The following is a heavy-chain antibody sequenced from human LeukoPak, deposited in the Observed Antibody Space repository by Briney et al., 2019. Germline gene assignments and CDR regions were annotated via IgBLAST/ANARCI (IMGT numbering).Heavy chain of an antibody. CDR3: AKQLGDGGADAFDL. Sequence: GGSLRLSCASSELTHSRYSMSWVRQAPGKGLEWVSTLRGSVSAIYYADPVKGRFTFCRDNSKNTLYLQMNSLRADDTAIYYCAKQLGDGGADAFDLWGQGTMVTVSS. CDR2: LRGSVSAI. CDR1: ELTHSRYS. D-gene: IGHD5-24*01. J-gene: IGHJ3*01. V-gene: IGHV3-23*01.